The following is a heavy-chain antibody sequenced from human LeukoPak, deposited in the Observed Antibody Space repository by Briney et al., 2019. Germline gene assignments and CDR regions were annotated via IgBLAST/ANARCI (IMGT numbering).Heavy chain of an antibody. D-gene: IGHD2-21*02. Sequence: GSSVKVSCKASGGTFSSYAISWVRQAPGQGLEWMGGIIPIFGTANYAQKFQGRVTITTDESTSTAYMELSSLRSEDTAVYYCARLQGDCYPEVCAFGIWGQGTMVTVSS. V-gene: IGHV1-69*05. CDR1: GGTFSSYA. CDR3: ARLQGDCYPEVCAFGI. J-gene: IGHJ3*02. CDR2: IIPIFGTA.